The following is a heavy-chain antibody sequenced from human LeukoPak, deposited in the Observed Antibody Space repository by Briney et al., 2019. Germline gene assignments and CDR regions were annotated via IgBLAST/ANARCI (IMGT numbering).Heavy chain of an antibody. V-gene: IGHV4-34*01. Sequence: PSETLSLTCAVYGGSFSGYYWSWIRQPPGKGLEWIGEINHSGSTNYNPSLKSRVTISVDTSKNQFSLKLSSVTAADTAVYYCATVAGKLSSNPNWFDPWGRGTLVTVSS. D-gene: IGHD6-19*01. CDR1: GGSFSGYY. J-gene: IGHJ5*02. CDR3: ATVAGKLSSNPNWFDP. CDR2: INHSGST.